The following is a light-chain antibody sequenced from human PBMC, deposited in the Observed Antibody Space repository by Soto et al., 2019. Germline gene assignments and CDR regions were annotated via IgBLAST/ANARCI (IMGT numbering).Light chain of an antibody. V-gene: IGKV3-20*01. CDR2: GAS. Sequence: EIVLTQSPGTLSLSPGERATLSCRASQSVSSSYLAWYQQKPGQAPRLLFNGASTRATGIPARFTGSGSGTDFTLTISRLEPEDFAVYYCQQYNNWPPRTFGQGTKVDIK. CDR3: QQYNNWPPRT. CDR1: QSVSSSY. J-gene: IGKJ1*01.